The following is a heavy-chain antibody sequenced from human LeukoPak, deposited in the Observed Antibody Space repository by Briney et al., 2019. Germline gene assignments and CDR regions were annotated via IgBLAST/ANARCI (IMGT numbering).Heavy chain of an antibody. CDR3: ARSRPKVIAVADNAFDI. CDR1: GGSISSGDYY. D-gene: IGHD6-19*01. J-gene: IGHJ3*02. Sequence: PSETLSLTCTVSGGSISSGDYYWSWIRQPPGKGLEWIGYIYYSGSTYYNPSLKSRVTMSVDTSKNQFSLKLSSVTAVDTAVYYCARSRPKVIAVADNAFDIWGQGTMVTVSS. CDR2: IYYSGST. V-gene: IGHV4-30-4*01.